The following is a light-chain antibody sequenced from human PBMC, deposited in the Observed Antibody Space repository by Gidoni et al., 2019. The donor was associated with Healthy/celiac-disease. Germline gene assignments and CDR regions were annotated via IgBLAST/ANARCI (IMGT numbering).Light chain of an antibody. CDR3: QSYDSSLSGWV. Sequence: QSVLTQPPSVPGAPGQRVTISCTGSSSNIWAGYDVHWYQQLPGTAPKRLISGNSNRPSGVPDRFSGSKSGTSASLAITGLQAEDEADYYCQSYDSSLSGWVFGGGTKLTVL. CDR1: SSNIWAGYD. J-gene: IGLJ3*02. CDR2: GNS. V-gene: IGLV1-40*01.